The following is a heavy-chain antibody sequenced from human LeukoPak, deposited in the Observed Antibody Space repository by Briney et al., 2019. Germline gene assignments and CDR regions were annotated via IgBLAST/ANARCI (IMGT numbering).Heavy chain of an antibody. Sequence: SETLSLTCAVYGGSFSGYYWSWIRQPPGKGLEWIGEINHSGSTNYNPSLKSRVTISVDTSKNQFSLKLSSVTAADTAVYYCARGPRSYSGSYYLRWFDPWGQGTLVTVSS. V-gene: IGHV4-34*01. D-gene: IGHD3-10*01. J-gene: IGHJ5*02. CDR3: ARGPRSYSGSYYLRWFDP. CDR1: GGSFSGYY. CDR2: INHSGST.